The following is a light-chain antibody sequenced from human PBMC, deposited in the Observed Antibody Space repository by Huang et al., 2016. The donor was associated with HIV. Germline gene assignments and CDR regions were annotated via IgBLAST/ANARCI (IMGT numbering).Light chain of an antibody. Sequence: EIVLTQSPGTLSLSPGERATLFCRASQNISSTYLAWYQQKLGQAPRLLMFGAFKRATAVPDKFIGSGSGTDFTLTVNYLEPEDFAVYYCHHYGSSPLTFGGGTKVEIK. CDR2: GAF. V-gene: IGKV3-20*01. CDR1: QNISSTY. CDR3: HHYGSSPLT. J-gene: IGKJ4*01.